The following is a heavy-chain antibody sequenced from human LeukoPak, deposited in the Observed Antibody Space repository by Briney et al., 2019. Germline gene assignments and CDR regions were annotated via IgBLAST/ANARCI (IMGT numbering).Heavy chain of an antibody. V-gene: IGHV3-21*01. J-gene: IGHJ4*02. CDR3: ARDPNYDSSGH. CDR1: GFTFSSYS. D-gene: IGHD3-22*01. CDR2: ISSSSSYI. Sequence: GGSLRLSWAASGFTFSSYSMTWVRQAPGKGLEWVSSISSSSSYIYYADSVKGRFTISRDNAKNSLYLQMNSLRAEDTAVYYCARDPNYDSSGHWGQGTLVTVSS.